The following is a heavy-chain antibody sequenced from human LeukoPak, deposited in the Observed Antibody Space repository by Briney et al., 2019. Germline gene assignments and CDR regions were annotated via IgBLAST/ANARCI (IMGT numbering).Heavy chain of an antibody. D-gene: IGHD6-6*01. V-gene: IGHV1-8*01. CDR1: GYTFTSYD. CDR2: MNPNSGNT. Sequence: GASVKVSCKASGYTFTSYDINWVRQATGQGLEWMGWMNPNSGNTGYAQKFQGRVTITRNTSISTAYMELNSLRSEDTAVYYCARGKGDIAARRYYYYYYYMDVWGKGTTVTVSS. CDR3: ARGKGDIAARRYYYYYYYMDV. J-gene: IGHJ6*03.